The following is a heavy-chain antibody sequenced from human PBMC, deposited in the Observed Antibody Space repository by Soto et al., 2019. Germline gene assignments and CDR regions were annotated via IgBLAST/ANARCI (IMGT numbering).Heavy chain of an antibody. D-gene: IGHD2-15*01. CDR2: IRSKAYGGTT. J-gene: IGHJ5*02. Sequence: GGSLRLSCTASGFTFGDYAMSWFRQAPGKGLEWVGFIRSKAYGGTTEYAASVKGGFTISRDDSKSIAYLQMNSLKTEDTAVYYCTRAGYCSGGSCYYWFDPWGQGTLVTVSS. CDR1: GFTFGDYA. CDR3: TRAGYCSGGSCYYWFDP. V-gene: IGHV3-49*03.